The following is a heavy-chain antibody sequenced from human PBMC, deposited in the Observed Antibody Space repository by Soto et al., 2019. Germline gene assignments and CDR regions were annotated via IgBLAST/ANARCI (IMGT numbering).Heavy chain of an antibody. CDR1: RFAFSNYS. CDR3: ARMTSSISPGC. Sequence: GGSLRLSCVASRFAFSNYSMNWVRQAPGKGLEWVSYIRSSGSLTYYAGSVKGRFTISRDNAKKSLYLQMNSLRAEDTAVYYCARMTSSISPGCWGQGTLVTVSS. D-gene: IGHD2-2*01. J-gene: IGHJ4*02. CDR2: IRSSGSLT. V-gene: IGHV3-48*01.